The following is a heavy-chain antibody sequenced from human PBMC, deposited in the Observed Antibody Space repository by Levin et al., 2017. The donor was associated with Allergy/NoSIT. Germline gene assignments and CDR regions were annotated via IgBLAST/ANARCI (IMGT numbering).Heavy chain of an antibody. V-gene: IGHV5-10-1*01. D-gene: IGHD3-10*01. Sequence: KVSCKGSGYSFTSYWISWVRQMPGKGLEWMGRIDPSDSYTNYSPSFQGHVTISADKSISTAYLQWSSLKASDTAMYYCARLYGSGTNQLDYWGQGTLVTVSS. CDR1: GYSFTSYW. CDR3: ARLYGSGTNQLDY. J-gene: IGHJ4*02. CDR2: IDPSDSYT.